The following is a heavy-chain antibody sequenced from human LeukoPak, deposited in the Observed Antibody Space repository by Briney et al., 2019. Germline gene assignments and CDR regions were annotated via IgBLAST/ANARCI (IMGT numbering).Heavy chain of an antibody. V-gene: IGHV3-48*03. J-gene: IGHJ4*02. CDR2: ISSSGGSI. D-gene: IGHD3-10*01. Sequence: GGSLRLSCAASGLTFSNNAMSWVRQAPGKGLEWVSYISSSGGSIYYADSVKGRFTISRDNAKNSLYLQLNSLRVADTAVYYCATAEIYYYGSGSYDYWGRGTLVTVSS. CDR3: ATAEIYYYGSGSYDY. CDR1: GLTFSNNA.